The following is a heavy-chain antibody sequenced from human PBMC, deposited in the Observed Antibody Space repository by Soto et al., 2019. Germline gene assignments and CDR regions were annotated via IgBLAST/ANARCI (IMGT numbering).Heavy chain of an antibody. Sequence: QVQLQQWGAGLLKPSETLSLTCAVYGGSFSGYYWSWIRQPPGKGLEWIGEINHSGSTNYNPSLKSRVNISVDTSKNQFSLKLSSVTAADTAVYYCARGVRYCSSTSCPTDAFDIWGQGTMVTVSS. J-gene: IGHJ3*02. CDR1: GGSFSGYY. D-gene: IGHD2-2*01. CDR3: ARGVRYCSSTSCPTDAFDI. V-gene: IGHV4-34*01. CDR2: INHSGST.